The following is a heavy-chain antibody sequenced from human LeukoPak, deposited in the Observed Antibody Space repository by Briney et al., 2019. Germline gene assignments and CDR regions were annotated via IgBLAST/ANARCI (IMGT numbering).Heavy chain of an antibody. D-gene: IGHD5-12*01. J-gene: IGHJ6*02. Sequence: GGSLRLSCAASGFTFSSYSMNWVRQAPGKGLEWVSYISSSSSTIYYADSVKGRFTISRDNAKNSLYLQMNSLRAEDTAVYYCASAEEVWLGYDPHVGYYGMDVWGQGTTVTVSS. V-gene: IGHV3-48*04. CDR1: GFTFSSYS. CDR3: ASAEEVWLGYDPHVGYYGMDV. CDR2: ISSSSSTI.